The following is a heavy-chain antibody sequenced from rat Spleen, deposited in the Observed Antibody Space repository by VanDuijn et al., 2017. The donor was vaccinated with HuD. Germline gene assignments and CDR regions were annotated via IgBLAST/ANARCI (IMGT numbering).Heavy chain of an antibody. CDR2: ISSGGGGT. J-gene: IGHJ2*01. Sequence: EVQLVESGGGLVQPGRSLKLSCAASGFTFSNYGMHWIRQAPKKGLEWVASISSGGGGTYYSDSVKGRFTISRDIAKSTLYLHMNSLRSEDTAIYYCARPTTGIPFNYWGQGVMVTVSS. V-gene: IGHV5-19*01. CDR3: ARPTTGIPFNY. CDR1: GFTFSNYG. D-gene: IGHD1-9*01.